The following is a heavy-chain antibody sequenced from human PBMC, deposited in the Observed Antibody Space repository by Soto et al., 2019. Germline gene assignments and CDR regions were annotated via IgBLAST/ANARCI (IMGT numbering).Heavy chain of an antibody. V-gene: IGHV1-3*01. CDR1: GYTFTSYA. J-gene: IGHJ4*02. Sequence: QVQLVQSGAEVKKPGASVKVSCKASGYTFTSYAMHWVRQAPGQRLEWMGWINAGNGNTKYSQKCKGRVTITRDTSARPANMEMSSLRSEDTAVYYCAKGPGGPDGPGDYWGQGTLVTVSS. D-gene: IGHD2-15*01. CDR2: INAGNGNT. CDR3: AKGPGGPDGPGDY.